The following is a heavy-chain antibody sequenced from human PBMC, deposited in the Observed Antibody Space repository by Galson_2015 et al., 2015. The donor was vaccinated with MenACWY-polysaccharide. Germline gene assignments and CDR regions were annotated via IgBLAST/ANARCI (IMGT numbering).Heavy chain of an antibody. CDR1: GGSISSSSYS. CDR2: IYYSGST. V-gene: IGHV4-39*07. D-gene: IGHD1-26*01. CDR3: ARDLVGP. J-gene: IGHJ5*02. Sequence: ETLSLTCTVSGGSISSSSYSWGRIRQPPGKGLEWIGSIYYSGSTYYNPSLKSRVTMSVDTSKNQFSLRVNSVTAADTGVYYCARDLVGPWGQGTLVTVSS.